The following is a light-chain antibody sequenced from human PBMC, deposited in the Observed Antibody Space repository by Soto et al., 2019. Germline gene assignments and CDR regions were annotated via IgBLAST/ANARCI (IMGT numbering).Light chain of an antibody. Sequence: QSVLNQPPSASGSPGPSVTISCSGTSNDVGGYNYVSWHQQHPGKAPKLMIYEVSKRPSGVADRFSGSKSGNTASLIVSGLQAEDEADYYCSSYAGSNNFVFGTGTRSPS. CDR2: EVS. V-gene: IGLV2-8*01. CDR1: SNDVGGYNY. J-gene: IGLJ1*01. CDR3: SSYAGSNNFV.